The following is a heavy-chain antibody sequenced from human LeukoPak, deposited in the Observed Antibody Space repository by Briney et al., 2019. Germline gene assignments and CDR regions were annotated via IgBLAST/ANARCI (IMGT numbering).Heavy chain of an antibody. CDR1: GFAFSRFA. D-gene: IGHD6-25*01. CDR3: ARYQGGGWDV. CDR2: IKQDGSEK. Sequence: GGSLRLSCVASGFAFSRFAMSWVRQAPGKGLEWVANIKQDGSEKYYVDSVKGRFTISRDNAKNSLYLQMNSLRAEDTALYYCARYQGGGWDVWGQGTTVTVSS. J-gene: IGHJ6*02. V-gene: IGHV3-7*01.